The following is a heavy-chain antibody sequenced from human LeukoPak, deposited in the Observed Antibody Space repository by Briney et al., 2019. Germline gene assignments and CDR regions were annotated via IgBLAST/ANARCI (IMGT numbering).Heavy chain of an antibody. CDR3: ARVIAVVSDY. D-gene: IGHD6-19*01. V-gene: IGHV1-69*04. CDR2: IIPILGIA. J-gene: IGHJ4*02. CDR1: GGTFSSYA. Sequence: GASVKVSCKACGGTFSSYAISWVRQAPGQGLEWMGRIIPILGIANYAQKFQGRVTITADKSTSTAHMELSSLRSEDTAVYYCARVIAVVSDYWGQGTLVTVSS.